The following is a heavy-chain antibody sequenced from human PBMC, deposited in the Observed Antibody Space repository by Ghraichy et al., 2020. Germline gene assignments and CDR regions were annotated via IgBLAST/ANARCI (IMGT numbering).Heavy chain of an antibody. V-gene: IGHV3-9*01. CDR1: GFTFDDYA. D-gene: IGHD5/OR15-5a*01. CDR2: ISWNSGSI. CDR3: AKEMLYSVYVFFDY. Sequence: SLRLSCAASGFTFDDYAMHWVRQAPGKGLEWVSGISWNSGSIGYADSVKCRFTISRDNAKNSLYLQMNSLRAEDTALYYCAKEMLYSVYVFFDYWGQGTLVTVSS. J-gene: IGHJ4*02.